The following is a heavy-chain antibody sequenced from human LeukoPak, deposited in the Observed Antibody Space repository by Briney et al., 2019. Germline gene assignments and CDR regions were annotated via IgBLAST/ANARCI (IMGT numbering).Heavy chain of an antibody. CDR1: XVSFSGYY. D-gene: IGHD3-10*01. Sequence: AETLSLTCAVYXVSFSGYYWSWLRQPPGKGLEWVGEINHSGSTNYNPSLNSRVTISVDTSKNQFSLKLSSVTAADTAVYYCARTKYPGYYGSGSSKTFDYWGQGTLVTVSS. V-gene: IGHV4-34*01. CDR3: ARTKYPGYYGSGSSKTFDY. J-gene: IGHJ4*02. CDR2: INHSGST.